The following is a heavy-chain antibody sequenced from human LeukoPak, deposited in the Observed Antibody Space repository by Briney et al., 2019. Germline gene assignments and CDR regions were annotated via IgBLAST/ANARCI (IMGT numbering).Heavy chain of an antibody. CDR2: ISAYNGNT. CDR1: GYTFTSYG. Sequence: GASVKVSCKASGYTFTSYGISWVRQAPGQGLEWVGWISAYNGNTNYALKLQGRVTMSQDTSTDTVYMELSSLRSEDTAIYYCAIVQYTLLPGYLNYMEVWGKGTTVTISS. V-gene: IGHV1-18*01. CDR3: AIVQYTLLPGYLNYMEV. J-gene: IGHJ6*03. D-gene: IGHD3-9*01.